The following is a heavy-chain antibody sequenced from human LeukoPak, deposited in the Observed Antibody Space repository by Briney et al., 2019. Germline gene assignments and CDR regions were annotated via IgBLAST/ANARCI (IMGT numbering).Heavy chain of an antibody. CDR3: ARASYWGSDFWSGPRRGYFDY. Sequence: GGSLRLSCAASGFTFSSYSMNWVRQAPGKGLEWVSSISSSSSYIYYADSVKGRFTISRDNAKNSLYLQMNSLRAEDTAVYYCARASYWGSDFWSGPRRGYFDYWGQGTLVTVSS. D-gene: IGHD3-3*01. J-gene: IGHJ4*02. CDR1: GFTFSSYS. V-gene: IGHV3-21*01. CDR2: ISSSSSYI.